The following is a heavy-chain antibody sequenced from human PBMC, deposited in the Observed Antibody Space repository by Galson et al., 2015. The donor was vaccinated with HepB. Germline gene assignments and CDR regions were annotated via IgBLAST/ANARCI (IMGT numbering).Heavy chain of an antibody. CDR2: ISYDESNR. J-gene: IGHJ4*02. CDR1: GFSFFSYG. CDR3: ARERQYVWGSYRYLDY. V-gene: IGHV3-30*03. D-gene: IGHD3-16*02. Sequence: LSCAASGFSFFSYGIHWVRQAPGKGLEWVAVISYDESNRYYTNSVEGRFTISRDLSKKTVYLQMNSLRADDTAVYYCARERQYVWGSYRYLDYWGPGTLVTVSS.